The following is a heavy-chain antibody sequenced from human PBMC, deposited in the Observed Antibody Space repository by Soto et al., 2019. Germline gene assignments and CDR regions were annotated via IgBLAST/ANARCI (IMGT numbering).Heavy chain of an antibody. Sequence: ASVKVSCKTSGYTFTSYGISWVRQAPGQGLEWMGWISTYTGDTNYAQNLQARVTMTTDTSTNTAYMELRSLRSDDTAVYYCARRTPLTVAGAYYYYYYGMDVWGQGTTVTVSS. CDR1: GYTFTSYG. V-gene: IGHV1-18*04. CDR2: ISTYTGDT. D-gene: IGHD6-19*01. J-gene: IGHJ6*02. CDR3: ARRTPLTVAGAYYYYYYGMDV.